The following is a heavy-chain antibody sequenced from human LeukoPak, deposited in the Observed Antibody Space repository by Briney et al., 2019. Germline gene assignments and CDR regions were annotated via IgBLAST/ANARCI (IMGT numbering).Heavy chain of an antibody. Sequence: SETLSLTCTVSGGTISSNSEYCGWIRQPPGKGLEWIGNIYYSGTTYYNPSLKSRVTISVDTSKSQFSLKLSSVTAADTAVYYCARPYGGNPGYFDYWGQGTLVTLSS. V-gene: IGHV4-39*01. CDR1: GGTISSNSEY. J-gene: IGHJ4*02. CDR2: IYYSGTT. CDR3: ARPYGGNPGYFDY. D-gene: IGHD4-23*01.